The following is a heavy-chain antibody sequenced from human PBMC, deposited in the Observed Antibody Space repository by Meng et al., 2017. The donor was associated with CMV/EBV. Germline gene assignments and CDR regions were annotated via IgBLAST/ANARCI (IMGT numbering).Heavy chain of an antibody. CDR1: GFTFSVGW. D-gene: IGHD6-19*01. Sequence: SCVASGFTFSVGWIHWVRQTPGKGLEWVGRIKSKSAGGTTDYGAPVGGRFTISRDDSENTVYLQMNNLQSEDTGVYYCSTGLGDFFDYWGQGILVTVSS. J-gene: IGHJ4*02. CDR3: STGLGDFFDY. CDR2: IKSKSAGGTT. V-gene: IGHV3-15*07.